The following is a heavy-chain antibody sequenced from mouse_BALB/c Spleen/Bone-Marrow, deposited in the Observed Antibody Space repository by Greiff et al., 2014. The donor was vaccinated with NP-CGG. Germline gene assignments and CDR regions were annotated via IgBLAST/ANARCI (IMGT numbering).Heavy chain of an antibody. CDR3: ARRLWDY. CDR2: ISYSGST. Sequence: VQLKESGPGLVKPSQSLSLTCTVTGYSITSDYAWNWIRQFPGNKLEWMGYISYSGSTSYNPSLKSRISITRDTPKNQFFLQLNSVTTEDTATYYCARRLWDYWGQGTTLTVSS. V-gene: IGHV3-2*02. D-gene: IGHD6-5*01. J-gene: IGHJ2*01. CDR1: GYSITSDYA.